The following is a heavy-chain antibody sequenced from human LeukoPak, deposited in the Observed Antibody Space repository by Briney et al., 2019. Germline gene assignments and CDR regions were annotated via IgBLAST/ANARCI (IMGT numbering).Heavy chain of an antibody. Sequence: GGSLRLSCAASGFTFDDYAMHWVRQAPGKGLEWVAGIFGSGGSAHYADSAKGRFTISRDNSQNTVYLQINSLRAEDTAVYYCGKTTTGYSSGQKPAWPVDYWGQGTLVTVSS. CDR1: GFTFDDYA. CDR3: GKTTTGYSSGQKPAWPVDY. J-gene: IGHJ4*02. V-gene: IGHV3-23*01. CDR2: IFGSGGSA. D-gene: IGHD6-19*01.